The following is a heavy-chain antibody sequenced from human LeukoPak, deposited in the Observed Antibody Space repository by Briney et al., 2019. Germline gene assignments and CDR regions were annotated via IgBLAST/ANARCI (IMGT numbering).Heavy chain of an antibody. CDR2: IYYSGST. J-gene: IGHJ3*02. CDR3: ARLYLTVGAFDI. CDR1: GGSISSYY. D-gene: IGHD4-17*01. Sequence: SSETLSLTCTVSGGSISSYYRSWMRQPPGKGLEWIGYIYYSGSTNYNPSLKSRVTISVDTSKNQFSLKLSSVTAADTAVYYCARLYLTVGAFDIWGQGTMVTVSS. V-gene: IGHV4-59*08.